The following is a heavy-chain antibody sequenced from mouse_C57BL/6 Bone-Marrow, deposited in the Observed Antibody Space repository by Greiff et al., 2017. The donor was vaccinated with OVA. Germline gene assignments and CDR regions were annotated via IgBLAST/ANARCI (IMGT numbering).Heavy chain of an antibody. CDR3: ARSPNWEGYAMDY. CDR2: INPSSGYT. CDR1: GYTFTSYW. D-gene: IGHD4-1*01. V-gene: IGHV1-7*01. Sequence: VQLQQSGAELAKPGASVKLSCKASGYTFTSYWMHWVKQRPGQGLEWIGYINPSSGYTKYNQKFKDKATLTADKSSSTAYMQLSSLTYEDSAGYYCARSPNWEGYAMDYWGQGTSVTVSS. J-gene: IGHJ4*01.